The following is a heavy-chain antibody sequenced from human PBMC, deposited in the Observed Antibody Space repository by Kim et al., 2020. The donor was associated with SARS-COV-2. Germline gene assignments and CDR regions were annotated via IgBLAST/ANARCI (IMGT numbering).Heavy chain of an antibody. J-gene: IGHJ6*02. CDR3: ARGGRGDHFYNGMDV. CDR2: IGAYNGMS. V-gene: IGHV1-18*01. CDR1: GYTFAAYG. Sequence: ASVKVSCKASGYTFAAYGISWVRQARGQGLQWMGGIGAYNGMSDYGQTFHDRITMTTDISSSTAYLEVRSLRSDDTAIYFCARGGRGDHFYNGMDVWGQGNAVIVFS. D-gene: IGHD3-10*01.